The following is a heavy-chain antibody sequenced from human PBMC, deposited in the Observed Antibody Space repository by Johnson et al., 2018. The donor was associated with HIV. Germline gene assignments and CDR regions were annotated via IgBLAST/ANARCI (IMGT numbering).Heavy chain of an antibody. V-gene: IGHV3-30*18. Sequence: QVQLVESGGGLVQPGGSLRLSCAASGFTVSSNYMSWVRQAPGKGLEWVTFISYDGSHTYYADSVKGRFTISRDNSKNTLYLQMNSLRAEDTAVYYCAKDLTPYSLYVDARSDAFDIWGQGTMVTVSS. CDR2: ISYDGSHT. D-gene: IGHD2-8*01. CDR3: AKDLTPYSLYVDARSDAFDI. CDR1: GFTVSSNY. J-gene: IGHJ3*02.